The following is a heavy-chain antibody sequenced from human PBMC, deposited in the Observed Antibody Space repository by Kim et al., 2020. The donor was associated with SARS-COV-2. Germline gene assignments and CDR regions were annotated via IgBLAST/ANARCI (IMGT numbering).Heavy chain of an antibody. CDR1: GFTFSSYG. J-gene: IGHJ3*02. V-gene: IGHV3-30*18. D-gene: IGHD2-2*01. Sequence: GGSLRLSCAASGFTFSSYGMHWVRQAPGKGLEWVAVISYDGSNKYYADSVKGRFTISRDNSKNTLYLQMNSLRAEDTAVYYCAKDSGLGYCSSTSCLAGAFDIWGQGTMVTVSS. CDR3: AKDSGLGYCSSTSCLAGAFDI. CDR2: ISYDGSNK.